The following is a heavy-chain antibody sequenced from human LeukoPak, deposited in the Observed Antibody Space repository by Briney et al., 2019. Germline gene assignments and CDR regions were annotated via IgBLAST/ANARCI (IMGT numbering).Heavy chain of an antibody. V-gene: IGHV3-30*02. J-gene: IGHJ4*02. Sequence: PGGSLRLSCAASGFTFSSYGMHWVRQAPGKGLEWVAFIRYDGSNKYYADSVKGRFTISRDNAKNSLYLQMNSLRAEDTAVYYCARNPAIAAAGLTNLWGQGTLVTVSS. D-gene: IGHD6-13*01. CDR2: IRYDGSNK. CDR3: ARNPAIAAAGLTNL. CDR1: GFTFSSYG.